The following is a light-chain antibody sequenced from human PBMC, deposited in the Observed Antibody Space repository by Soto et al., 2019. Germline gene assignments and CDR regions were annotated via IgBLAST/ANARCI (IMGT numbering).Light chain of an antibody. CDR2: AAS. Sequence: AIRMTQSPSSFSASTGDRVTITCRASQGISSYLAWYQQKPGKAPKLLIYAASTLQSGVPSRFSGSGSGTDFTLTISCLQSEDFGTYYCKQYYSYPRTFGPGTKVDIK. CDR3: KQYYSYPRT. CDR1: QGISSY. V-gene: IGKV1-8*01. J-gene: IGKJ3*01.